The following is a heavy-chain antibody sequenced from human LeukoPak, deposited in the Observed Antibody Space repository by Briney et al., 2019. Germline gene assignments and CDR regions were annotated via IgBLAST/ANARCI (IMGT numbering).Heavy chain of an antibody. CDR1: GYTFTSYD. J-gene: IGHJ4*02. CDR3: AGMVPETSLVFSG. Sequence: ASVQVSCKASGYTFTSYDINWVRQATGQRLEWMGWMNPNSANAGYTQKLQGRVTMTRSTCISTAYRELGSFRSEDTAVYYSAGMVPETSLVFSGWGQGALVTV. V-gene: IGHV1-8*02. CDR2: MNPNSANA. D-gene: IGHD3-10*01.